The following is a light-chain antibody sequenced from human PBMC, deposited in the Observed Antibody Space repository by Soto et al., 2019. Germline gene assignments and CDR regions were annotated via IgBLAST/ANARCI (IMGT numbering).Light chain of an antibody. CDR2: GAS. V-gene: IGKV3-15*01. Sequence: EIEMTQSPSTLSGSLGDRVTLSCRASQSVSSNLAWYQQKTGQAPKLLIYGASTWTTGVPYRFSGSGSGTEFTLTISSLQTDDFANYYCQKYNRYPEACGQGTKVDIK. CDR3: QKYNRYPEA. J-gene: IGKJ1*01. CDR1: QSVSSN.